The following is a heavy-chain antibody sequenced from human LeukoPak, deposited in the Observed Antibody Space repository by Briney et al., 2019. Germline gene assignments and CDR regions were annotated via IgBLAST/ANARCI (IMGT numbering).Heavy chain of an antibody. CDR3: ARSLATRIYYYDSSGYYFDY. D-gene: IGHD3-22*01. Sequence: SETLSLTCTVSGGSISSSSYYWGWIRQPPGKGLEWIGSIYYSGSTYYNPSLKSRVTISVDTSKNQFSLKLSSVTAADTAVYYCARSLATRIYYYDSSGYYFDYWGQGTLVTVSS. J-gene: IGHJ4*02. CDR2: IYYSGST. V-gene: IGHV4-39*01. CDR1: GGSISSSSYY.